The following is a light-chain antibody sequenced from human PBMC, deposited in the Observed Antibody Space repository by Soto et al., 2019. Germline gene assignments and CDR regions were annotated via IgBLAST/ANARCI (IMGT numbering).Light chain of an antibody. CDR1: QSLSTY. V-gene: IGKV3-11*01. CDR2: DAS. Sequence: EIVVSLSPATLALSKGERASLSCRASQSLSTYLAWYQQKPGQAPRLLIYDASNRATGIPARFSGSGSGTDFTLTISSLEPEDFAVYYCQHRDSWPLTFGGGTKVDI. J-gene: IGKJ4*01. CDR3: QHRDSWPLT.